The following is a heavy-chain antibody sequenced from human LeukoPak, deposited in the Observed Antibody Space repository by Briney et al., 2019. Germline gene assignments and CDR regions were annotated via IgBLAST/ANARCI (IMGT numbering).Heavy chain of an antibody. Sequence: SETLSLTCTVSGGSISSGGYYWSWIRQHPGKGLEWIGRIYTSGSTNYNPSLKSRVTMSVDTSKNQFSLKLSSVTAADTAVYYCARDQRHYYGSGRGINPFDYWGQGTLVTVSS. CDR1: GGSISSGGYY. CDR3: ARDQRHYYGSGRGINPFDY. J-gene: IGHJ4*02. V-gene: IGHV4-61*02. D-gene: IGHD3-10*01. CDR2: IYTSGST.